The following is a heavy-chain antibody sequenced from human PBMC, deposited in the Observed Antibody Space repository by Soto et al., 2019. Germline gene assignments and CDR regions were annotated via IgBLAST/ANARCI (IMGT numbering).Heavy chain of an antibody. V-gene: IGHV1-2*02. Sequence: QVQLVQSGAEVKKPGASVTVSCKASGYRFSDYYLHWVRQAPGQGPEWMGWMNPNSGDTKYAQKFKGRVTMTRDTSVRTAFMELNWLKSDDTAVYYFARESVGATATLDYYYFYMDVWGIGTTVTVSS. J-gene: IGHJ6*03. CDR3: ARESVGATATLDYYYFYMDV. D-gene: IGHD1-26*01. CDR1: GYRFSDYY. CDR2: MNPNSGDT.